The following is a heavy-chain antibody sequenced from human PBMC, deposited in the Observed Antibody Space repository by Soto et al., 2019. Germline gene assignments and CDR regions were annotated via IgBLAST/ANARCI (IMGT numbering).Heavy chain of an antibody. CDR1: GGSFGTYY. D-gene: IGHD3-9*01. CDR2: MYYTGHT. J-gene: IGHJ3*02. CDR3: ARYFDWPNAFDI. V-gene: IGHV4-59*01. Sequence: QVQLQESGPGLVKPSETLSLTCTVSGGSFGTYYWSWIRQPPGKGLEWIGYMYYTGHTNYNPSLKSRVTISVDTSKNQYSLKLRSVTAADTAVYFCARYFDWPNAFDIWGQGTMVTVSS.